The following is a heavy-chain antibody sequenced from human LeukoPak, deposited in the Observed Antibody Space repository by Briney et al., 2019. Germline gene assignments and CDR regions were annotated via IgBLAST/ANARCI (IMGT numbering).Heavy chain of an antibody. CDR1: GDSVSSGSYY. CDR2: IYYSGST. Sequence: TSETLSLTCTVSGDSVSSGSYYWSWIPQPPGKGLEWIGYIYYSGSTNYNPSLKSRVTISVDTSKNQFSLKLSSVTAADTAVYYCARAREYYDSSGYYFFDYWGQGTLVTVSS. CDR3: ARAREYYDSSGYYFFDY. V-gene: IGHV4-61*01. J-gene: IGHJ4*02. D-gene: IGHD3-22*01.